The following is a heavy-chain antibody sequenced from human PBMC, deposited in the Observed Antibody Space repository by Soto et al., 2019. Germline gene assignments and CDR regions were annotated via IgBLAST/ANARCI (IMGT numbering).Heavy chain of an antibody. CDR3: GRDRAMIKFGGVIVTYFEY. Sequence: ASVKVSCKASGYTFTSYGISWVRQAPGQGLEWMGWISAYNGNTNYAQKLQGRVTMTTDTSTSTAYMELRSLRSDDTAVYYCGRDRAMIKFGGVIVTYFEYWGQGTLFTVSS. V-gene: IGHV1-18*04. CDR1: GYTFTSYG. D-gene: IGHD3-16*02. CDR2: ISAYNGNT. J-gene: IGHJ4*02.